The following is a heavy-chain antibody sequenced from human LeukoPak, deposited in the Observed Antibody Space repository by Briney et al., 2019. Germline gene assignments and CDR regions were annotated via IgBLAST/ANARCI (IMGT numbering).Heavy chain of an antibody. V-gene: IGHV3-30*18. CDR1: GFTFSSYG. CDR2: ISYVGSNK. J-gene: IGHJ4*02. D-gene: IGHD1-26*01. CDR3: AKEVGYYFDY. Sequence: GRSLRLSCAASGFTFSSYGMHWVRQAPGKGLEWVAVISYVGSNKYYADSVKGRFTISRDNSKNTLYLQMNSLRAEDTAVYYCAKEVGYYFDYWGQGTLVTVSS.